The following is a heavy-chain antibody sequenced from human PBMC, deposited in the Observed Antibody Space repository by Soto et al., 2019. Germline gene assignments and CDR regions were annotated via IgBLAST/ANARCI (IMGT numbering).Heavy chain of an antibody. CDR3: ARGWRKFFGVTDY. CDR1: GYTFNTFG. Sequence: QLVQSGAEVKRPGASVKVSCKASGYTFNTFGISWVRQAPGQGPEWMGWISGDSAKRDYSRKLQGRITLTTDPSRETTSMELRSLTSGDTAVYYCARGWRKFFGVTDYWGQGALVSVSS. V-gene: IGHV1-18*01. D-gene: IGHD2-8*01. J-gene: IGHJ4*02. CDR2: ISGDSAKR.